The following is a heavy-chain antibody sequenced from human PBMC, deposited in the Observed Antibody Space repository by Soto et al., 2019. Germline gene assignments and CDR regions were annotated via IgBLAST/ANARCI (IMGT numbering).Heavy chain of an antibody. CDR2: INPSVGSK. CDR1: GYSFTTYN. Sequence: QVQLVQSGTEVKKPGASVKVSCKASGYSFTTYNLHWVRQAPGQGLEWMGIINPSVGSKTYAQNFQDRVTMTRDTSTTTVYMELSSLRSEDTAVYYCARARDMDVWGQGTTVTVSS. CDR3: ARARDMDV. J-gene: IGHJ6*02. V-gene: IGHV1-46*01.